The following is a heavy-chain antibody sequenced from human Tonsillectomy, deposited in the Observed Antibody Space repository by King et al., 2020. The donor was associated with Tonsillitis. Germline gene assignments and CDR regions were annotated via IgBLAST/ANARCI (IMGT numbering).Heavy chain of an antibody. Sequence: VQLQESGPGLVKPSQTLSLTCTCSVGSISSVDYYWSWIRHPPGKGLEWIGDIYYSGGTYYNPSLKSRVTISVDTSKNQFSLKLSSVTAADTAVYYCARASERFLENDAFDIWGQGTMVTVSS. CDR1: VGSISSVDYY. J-gene: IGHJ3*02. CDR2: IYYSGGT. D-gene: IGHD3-3*01. CDR3: ARASERFLENDAFDI. V-gene: IGHV4-30-4*01.